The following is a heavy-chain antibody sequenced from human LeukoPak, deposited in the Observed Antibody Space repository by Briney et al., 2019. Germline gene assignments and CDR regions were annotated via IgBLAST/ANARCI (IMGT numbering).Heavy chain of an antibody. J-gene: IGHJ3*02. CDR2: MFYSGST. CDR3: ARPGYYDFWSGYRDAFDI. D-gene: IGHD3-3*01. Sequence: SETLSLTCTVSGDSIATSSHYWGWIRQPPERGLECIGTMFYSGSTYYSPSLKSRVTISVDTSKNQFSLKLSSVTAADTAVYYCARPGYYDFWSGYRDAFDIWGQGTMVTVSS. CDR1: GDSIATSSHY. V-gene: IGHV4-39*07.